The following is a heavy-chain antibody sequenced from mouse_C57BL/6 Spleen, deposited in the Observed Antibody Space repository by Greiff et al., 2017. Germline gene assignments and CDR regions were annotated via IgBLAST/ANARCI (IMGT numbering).Heavy chain of an antibody. D-gene: IGHD1-1*01. V-gene: IGHV1-66*01. CDR2: IYPGSGNT. J-gene: IGHJ4*01. Sequence: VQLQQSGPELVKPGASVKISCKASGYSFTSYYIHWVKQRPGQGLEWIGWIYPGSGNTKYNEKFKGKATLTADTSSSTAYMQLSSLTSEDSAVYYCARATTVPYAMDYWGQGTSVTVSS. CDR3: ARATTVPYAMDY. CDR1: GYSFTSYY.